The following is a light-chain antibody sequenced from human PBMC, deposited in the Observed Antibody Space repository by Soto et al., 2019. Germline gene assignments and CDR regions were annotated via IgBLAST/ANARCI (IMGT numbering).Light chain of an antibody. CDR2: ENN. V-gene: IGLV1-51*02. Sequence: QSVLTQPPSVSAAPGQKVTISCSGSSSDIGNNYVSWYQHLPGTAPKLLIYENNKRPSGIPDRFSGSKSGTSATLGITGLQTGHEADYYCGTWDSSLSADVFGTGTQLTVL. CDR1: SSDIGNNY. CDR3: GTWDSSLSADV. J-gene: IGLJ1*01.